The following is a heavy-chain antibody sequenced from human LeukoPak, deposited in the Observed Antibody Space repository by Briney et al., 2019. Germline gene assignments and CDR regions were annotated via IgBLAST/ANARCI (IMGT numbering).Heavy chain of an antibody. J-gene: IGHJ4*02. CDR2: TNHSGST. CDR3: ARGSGRRYFDY. D-gene: IGHD2-8*02. V-gene: IGHV4-34*01. CDR1: GGSFSGYY. Sequence: SETLSLTCAVYGGSFSGYYWNWIRQPPGKGLEWIGETNHSGSTNYKSSLKSRVTISVDTSKNQFSMKLYSVTAADTAVYFWARGSGRRYFDYWGQGTLLTVSS.